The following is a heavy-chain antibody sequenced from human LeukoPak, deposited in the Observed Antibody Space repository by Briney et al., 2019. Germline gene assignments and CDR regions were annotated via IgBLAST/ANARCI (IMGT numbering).Heavy chain of an antibody. CDR2: ISSSSSYI. J-gene: IGHJ5*02. V-gene: IGHV3-21*01. CDR1: GFTFSSYS. D-gene: IGHD6-13*01. Sequence: PGGSLRLSCAASGFTFSSYSMNWVRQAPGKGLEWVSSISSSSSYIYYADSVKGRFTISRDNAKNSLYLQMNSLRAEDTAVYYCARTAPLAAATSDKWFDPWGQGTLVTVSS. CDR3: ARTAPLAAATSDKWFDP.